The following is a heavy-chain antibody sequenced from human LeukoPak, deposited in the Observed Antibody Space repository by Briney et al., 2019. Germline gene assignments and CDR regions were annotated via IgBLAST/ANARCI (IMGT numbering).Heavy chain of an antibody. Sequence: SETLSLTCTVSGGSISSYYWSWIRQPPGKGLEWIGYIYYSGSTNYNPSLKSRVTISVDTSKNQFSLKLSSVTAADTAVYYCAREVEYYYDSSGYYYFDYWGQGTLVTVSS. J-gene: IGHJ4*02. D-gene: IGHD3-22*01. V-gene: IGHV4-59*01. CDR2: IYYSGST. CDR1: GGSISSYY. CDR3: AREVEYYYDSSGYYYFDY.